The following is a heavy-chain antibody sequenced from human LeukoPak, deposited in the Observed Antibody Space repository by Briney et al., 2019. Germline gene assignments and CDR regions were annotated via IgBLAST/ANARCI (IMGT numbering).Heavy chain of an antibody. J-gene: IGHJ4*02. D-gene: IGHD3-10*01. Sequence: GGSLRLSCTASGFTFSSYSMNWVRQAPGKGLEWVSSXXXXSSXIYXADSVKGRFTISRDNAKNSLYLQMNSLRAGDTAVYYXXRDSPWFGELXXAXTNFDYWGQGTLVTVSS. CDR3: XRDSPWFGELXXAXTNFDY. V-gene: IGHV3-21*01. CDR2: XXXXSSXI. CDR1: GFTFSSYS.